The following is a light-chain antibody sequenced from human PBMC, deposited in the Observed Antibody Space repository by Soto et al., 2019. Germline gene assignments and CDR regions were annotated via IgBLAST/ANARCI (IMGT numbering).Light chain of an antibody. CDR3: QQYNDWPLT. CDR1: QRVSST. J-gene: IGKJ1*01. Sequence: EIVLTHSPATLSLSSRVRATVSCSASQRVSSTLAWYHQKPGQAPTLLIHAACPRAPGIPARFRGTGSGTEFTLTIRGLQSEDFALYYCQQYNDWPLTFGQGTKVDIK. CDR2: AAC. V-gene: IGKV3-15*01.